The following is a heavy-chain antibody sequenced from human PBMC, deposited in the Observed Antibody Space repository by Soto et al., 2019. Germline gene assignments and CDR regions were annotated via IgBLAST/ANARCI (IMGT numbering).Heavy chain of an antibody. J-gene: IGHJ4*02. Sequence: EVQLLESGGGLVQPGGSLRLSCAASGFTFSSYAMSWVRQAPGKALEWVSAISGSGGSTYYADSVKGRFTISRDNSKNTLYLQMNSLRAEDTAVYYFAKAPLDYVWGSYRYWCEGTLVIVSS. V-gene: IGHV3-23*01. CDR3: AKAPLDYVWGSYRY. CDR2: ISGSGGST. D-gene: IGHD3-16*02. CDR1: GFTFSSYA.